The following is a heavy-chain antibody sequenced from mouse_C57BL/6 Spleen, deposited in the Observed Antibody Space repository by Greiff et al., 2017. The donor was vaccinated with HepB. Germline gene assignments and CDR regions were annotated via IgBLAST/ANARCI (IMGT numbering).Heavy chain of an antibody. CDR3: ARGYYGPAWFAY. D-gene: IGHD2-1*01. CDR2: INPNNGST. V-gene: IGHV1-22*01. CDR1: GYTFTDYN. J-gene: IGHJ3*01. Sequence: EVQLQESGPELVKPGASVKMSCKASGYTFTDYNMHWVKQSHGKSLEWIGYINPNNGSTSYNQKFKGKATLTVNKSSSTAYMELRSLTSEDSAVYYCARGYYGPAWFAYWGQGTLVTVSA.